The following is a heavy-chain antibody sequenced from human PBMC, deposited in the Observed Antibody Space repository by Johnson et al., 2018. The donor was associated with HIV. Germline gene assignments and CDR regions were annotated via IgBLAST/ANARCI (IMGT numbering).Heavy chain of an antibody. J-gene: IGHJ3*02. CDR1: GFTFDDYA. CDR2: ISWNSGSI. CDR3: AKLIIVVVPSQTSPGRTLDI. V-gene: IGHV3-9*01. Sequence: QLVESGGGLVQPGRSLRLSCAASGFTFDDYAMHWVRQAPGKGLEWVSGISWNSGSIGYADSVKGRFTISRDNAKNSLYLQMNSLRAEDTAVYYCAKLIIVVVPSQTSPGRTLDIWGQGTMVTVSS. D-gene: IGHD2-15*01.